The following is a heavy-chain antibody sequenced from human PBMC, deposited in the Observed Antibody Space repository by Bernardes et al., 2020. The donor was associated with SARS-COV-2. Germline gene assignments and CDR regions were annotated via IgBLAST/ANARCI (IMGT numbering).Heavy chain of an antibody. Sequence: ASMKVSCKASGYTFTSYGISWVRQAPGQGLEWMGWISAYNGNTNYAQKLQGRVTMTTDTSTSTAYMELRSLRSDDTAVYYCARDRSEVISGWYLGDDAFDIWGQGTMVTVSS. CDR2: ISAYNGNT. D-gene: IGHD6-19*01. CDR3: ARDRSEVISGWYLGDDAFDI. V-gene: IGHV1-18*01. CDR1: GYTFTSYG. J-gene: IGHJ3*02.